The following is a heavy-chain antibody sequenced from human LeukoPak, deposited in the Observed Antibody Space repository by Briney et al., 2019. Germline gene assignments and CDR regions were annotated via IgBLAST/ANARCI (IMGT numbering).Heavy chain of an antibody. D-gene: IGHD1-26*01. V-gene: IGHV4-4*02. J-gene: IGHJ3*02. CDR3: ARDSGSLEDAFDI. CDR2: IYHSGST. CDR1: GGSISSSNW. Sequence: PSETLSLTCAVSGGSISSSNWWSWVRQPPGKGLEWIGEIYHSGSTNYNPSLKSRVTISVDKSKNQFSLKLSSVTAADTAVYYCARDSGSLEDAFDIWGQGTMVTVSS.